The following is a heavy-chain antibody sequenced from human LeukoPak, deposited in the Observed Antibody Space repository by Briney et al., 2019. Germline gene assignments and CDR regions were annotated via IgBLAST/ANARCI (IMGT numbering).Heavy chain of an antibody. CDR1: GYTFTGYY. CDR2: INPNSGGT. V-gene: IGHV1-2*02. J-gene: IGHJ4*02. CDR3: ARDFGWNTGWTFDY. D-gene: IGHD1/OR15-1a*01. Sequence: ASVKVSCKASGYTFTGYYMHWVRQAPGQGLEWMGWINPNSGGTNYAQKFQGRVTMTRDTSISTAYMELSRLRSDDTAVYYWARDFGWNTGWTFDYWGQGTLVTVSS.